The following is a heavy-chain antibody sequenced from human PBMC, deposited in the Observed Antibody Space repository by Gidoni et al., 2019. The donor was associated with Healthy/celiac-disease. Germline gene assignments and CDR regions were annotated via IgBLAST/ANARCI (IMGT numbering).Heavy chain of an antibody. J-gene: IGHJ4*02. CDR1: GVTFSHAG. CDR2: IKSKTDGGTT. CDR3: TTGRGLVGATHDY. D-gene: IGHD1-26*01. V-gene: IGHV3-15*01. Sequence: EVQLVESGGGLVKPGGSLRLSCAPSGVTFSHAGMSWVRQAPGKGLEWVGRIKSKTDGGTTDYAAPVKGRFTISRDDSKNTLYLQMNSLKTEDTAVYYCTTGRGLVGATHDYWGQGTLVTVSS.